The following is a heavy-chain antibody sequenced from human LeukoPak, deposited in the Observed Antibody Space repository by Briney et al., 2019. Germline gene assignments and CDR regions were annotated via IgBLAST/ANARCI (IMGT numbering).Heavy chain of an antibody. J-gene: IGHJ6*03. CDR2: IYYSGSI. D-gene: IGHD5-18*01. Sequence: SETLSLTCTVSGGSISSSSYYWGWIRQPPGKGLEWIGSIYYSGSIYYNPSLKSRVTISVDTSKNQFSLKLSSVTAADTAVYYCASLPDVDTAMVTGYYYYMDVWGKGTTVTVSS. CDR3: ASLPDVDTAMVTGYYYYMDV. V-gene: IGHV4-39*01. CDR1: GGSISSSSYY.